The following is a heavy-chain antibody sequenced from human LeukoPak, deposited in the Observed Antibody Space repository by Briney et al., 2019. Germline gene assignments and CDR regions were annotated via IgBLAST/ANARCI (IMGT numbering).Heavy chain of an antibody. CDR1: GYTFTYYP. CDR3: SRHRGSGDSNGLLVVWLDP. J-gene: IGHJ5*02. Sequence: GASVKVSCKTSGYTFTYYPINWVRQAPGQGLEWMGWINSYSGDPTYSPDFARRLFTSLDTNVNTAYHQINSLKPEDTTVYYCSRHRGSGDSNGLLVVWLDPWGQGTLVTVSS. V-gene: IGHV7-4-1*02. D-gene: IGHD5-18*01. CDR2: INSYSGDP.